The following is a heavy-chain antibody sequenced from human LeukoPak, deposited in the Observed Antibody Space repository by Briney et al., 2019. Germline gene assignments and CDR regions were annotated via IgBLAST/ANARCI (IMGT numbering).Heavy chain of an antibody. J-gene: IGHJ4*02. CDR3: ARQMNTVTADY. V-gene: IGHV4-34*01. CDR2: INHTGST. CDR1: GGSFSGYY. D-gene: IGHD4-17*01. Sequence: SETLSLTCAVYGGSFSGYYWSWIRQPPGKGLEWIGEINHTGSTNYNPSLKSRVTISVDTSKNQFSLKLSSVTAADTAVYYCARQMNTVTADYWGQGTLVTVSS.